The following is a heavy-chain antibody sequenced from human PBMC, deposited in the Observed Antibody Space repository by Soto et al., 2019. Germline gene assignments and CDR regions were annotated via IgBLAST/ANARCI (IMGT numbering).Heavy chain of an antibody. CDR3: ASIYDSSGYYYGTNWFDP. V-gene: IGHV4-31*02. J-gene: IGHJ5*02. Sequence: QVQLQESGPGLVKPSQTLSLTCTVSGASIGSGDYYWSWIRQHPGKGLEWIGYIYYSGGTYYNPSLNSGVTISVATSKNQFSLELSSVTAADTAVYYCASIYDSSGYYYGTNWFDPWGQGTLVTVSS. CDR1: GASIGSGDYY. D-gene: IGHD3-22*01. CDR2: IYYSGGT.